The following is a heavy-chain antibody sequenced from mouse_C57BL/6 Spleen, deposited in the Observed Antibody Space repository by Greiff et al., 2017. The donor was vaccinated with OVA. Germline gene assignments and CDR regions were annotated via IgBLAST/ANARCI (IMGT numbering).Heavy chain of an antibody. J-gene: IGHJ2*01. CDR3: ARRVPSSSYFDD. V-gene: IGHV1-50*01. D-gene: IGHD1-1*01. CDR2: IDPSDSYT. Sequence: QVQLQQPGAELVKPGASVKLSCKASGYTFTSYCMQWVKQRPGQGLEWIGEIDPSDSYTNYNQKFKGKATLTVDTSSSTAYMQLSSLTSEDSAVYYCARRVPSSSYFDDWGKGTTLTVSS. CDR1: GYTFTSYC.